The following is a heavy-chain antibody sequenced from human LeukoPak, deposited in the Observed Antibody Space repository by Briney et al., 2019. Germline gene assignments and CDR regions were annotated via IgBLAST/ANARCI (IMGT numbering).Heavy chain of an antibody. Sequence: PGGSLRLSCAASGFTFSSYAMSWVRQAPGKGLEWVSAMSGRGGRTYYADSVKGRFTISRDNSKNTLYLQVNSLRAEDTALYYCATPLWFGELWGAFDYWGQGTLVTVSS. J-gene: IGHJ4*02. V-gene: IGHV3-23*01. CDR1: GFTFSSYA. D-gene: IGHD3-10*01. CDR3: ATPLWFGELWGAFDY. CDR2: MSGRGGRT.